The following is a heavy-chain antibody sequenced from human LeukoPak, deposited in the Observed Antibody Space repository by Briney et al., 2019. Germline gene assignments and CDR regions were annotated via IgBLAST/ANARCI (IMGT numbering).Heavy chain of an antibody. CDR1: GFTACGNY. Sequence: GGSLRLSSAASGFTACGNYMSWVRQAPGKGREWVSVIYSGGSTYYADSVKARFTISRDNSKNPLYLQMNSLRAEDTAVYYCARTSDYYYYGMDVWGKGTTVTVSS. CDR3: ARTSDYYYYGMDV. J-gene: IGHJ6*04. CDR2: IYSGGST. V-gene: IGHV3-53*01.